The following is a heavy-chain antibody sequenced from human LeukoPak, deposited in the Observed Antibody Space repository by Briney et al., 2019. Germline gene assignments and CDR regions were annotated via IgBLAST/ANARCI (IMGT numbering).Heavy chain of an antibody. CDR3: AREGIPEGVDYYYYMDV. J-gene: IGHJ6*03. CDR1: GYIFTGYY. D-gene: IGHD1-14*01. Sequence: ASVKVSCKASGYIFTGYYLHWVRQAPGQGLEWMGWINSNSGGTHYAQKFQGRVTMTRDTSISTAYMELSGLRSDDTAVFYCAREGIPEGVDYYYYMDVWGKGTTVTISS. V-gene: IGHV1-2*02. CDR2: INSNSGGT.